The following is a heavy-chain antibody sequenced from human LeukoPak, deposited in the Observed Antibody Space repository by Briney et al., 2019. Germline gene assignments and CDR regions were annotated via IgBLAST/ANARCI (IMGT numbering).Heavy chain of an antibody. V-gene: IGHV4-34*01. CDR2: INHSGST. D-gene: IGHD4-11*01. J-gene: IGHJ4*02. CDR3: AKQDYSNYGFDY. Sequence: SETLSLTCAVYGGSFSGYYLSWIRQPQGKGLEWIGEINHSGSTKYNPSLKSRVTISVDTSKNQFSLKLSSVTAADTAVYYCAKQDYSNYGFDYWGQGTLVTVSS. CDR1: GGSFSGYY.